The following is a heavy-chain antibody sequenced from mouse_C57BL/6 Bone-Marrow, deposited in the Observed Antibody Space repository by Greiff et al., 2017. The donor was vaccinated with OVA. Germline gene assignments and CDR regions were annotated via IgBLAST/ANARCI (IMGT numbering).Heavy chain of an antibody. CDR1: GYTFTDYY. Sequence: QQQSGPELVKPGASVKISCKASGYTFTDYYMNWVKQSHGKSLEWIGDINPNNGGTSYNQKFKGKATLTVDKSSSTAYMELRSLTSEDSAVYYCAGYYGSSYENYAMDYWGQGTSVTVSS. CDR3: AGYYGSSYENYAMDY. V-gene: IGHV1-26*01. D-gene: IGHD1-1*01. CDR2: INPNNGGT. J-gene: IGHJ4*01.